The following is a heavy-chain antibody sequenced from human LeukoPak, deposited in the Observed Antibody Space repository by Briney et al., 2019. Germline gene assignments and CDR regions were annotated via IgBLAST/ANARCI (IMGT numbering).Heavy chain of an antibody. CDR2: IYYSGST. Sequence: SETLSLTCTVSGGSISSYYWSWIRQPPGKGLEWIGYIYYSGSTNYNPSLKSRVTISVDTSKNQFSLKLSSVTAADTAVYYCAREPRYGAEALDVWGKGTTVTVSS. D-gene: IGHD4-17*01. V-gene: IGHV4-59*01. CDR3: AREPRYGAEALDV. CDR1: GGSISSYY. J-gene: IGHJ6*04.